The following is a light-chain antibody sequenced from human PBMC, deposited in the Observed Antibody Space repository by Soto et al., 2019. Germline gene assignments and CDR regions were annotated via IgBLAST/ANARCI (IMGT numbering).Light chain of an antibody. CDR2: DAS. CDR3: QQYNDYST. Sequence: DIQMTQSPSTLSASIGDRVTIPCRSSQSISVWMAWYKQIPGKAPQLLIYDASNLQSGVPSRFSGAGSGTEFTLTVSSLQPDDSATYYCQQYNDYSTFGQGTKVDIK. CDR1: QSISVW. J-gene: IGKJ1*01. V-gene: IGKV1-5*01.